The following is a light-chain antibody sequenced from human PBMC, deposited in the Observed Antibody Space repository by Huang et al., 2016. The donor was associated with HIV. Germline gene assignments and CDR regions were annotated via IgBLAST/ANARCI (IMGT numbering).Light chain of an antibody. CDR3: QQYNNWPPWT. J-gene: IGKJ1*01. CDR1: ESVASN. Sequence: DIVMTQSPATLSVSPGERATLSCRASESVASNLAWYQQKPGQAPRLLIYGASTRATDIPDRFSGSGSVTDFTLTISSLQSEDFAVYYCQQYNNWPPWTFGQGTKVEFQ. CDR2: GAS. V-gene: IGKV3-15*01.